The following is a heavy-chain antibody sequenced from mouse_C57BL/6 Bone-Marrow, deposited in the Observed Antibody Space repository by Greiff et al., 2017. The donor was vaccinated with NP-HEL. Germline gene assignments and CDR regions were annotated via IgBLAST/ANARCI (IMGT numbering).Heavy chain of an antibody. Sequence: QVQLKQSGAELARPGASVKLSCKASGYTFTSYGISWVKQRTGQGLEWIGEIYPRSGNTYYNEKFKGKATLTADKSSSTAYMELRSLTSEDSAVYFCARSRDITTVVVPYWYFDVWGTGTTVTVSS. CDR2: IYPRSGNT. D-gene: IGHD1-1*01. V-gene: IGHV1-81*01. J-gene: IGHJ1*03. CDR1: GYTFTSYG. CDR3: ARSRDITTVVVPYWYFDV.